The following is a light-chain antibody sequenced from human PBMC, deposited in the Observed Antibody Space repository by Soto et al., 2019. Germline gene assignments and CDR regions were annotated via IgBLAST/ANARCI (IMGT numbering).Light chain of an antibody. CDR1: QAIDSW. CDR3: QQTLSFPPT. J-gene: IGKJ1*01. CDR2: TGS. Sequence: DIQMTQSPSSVSASVGDRVTITCRASQAIDSWLAWYQQKPGEAPKLLIFTGSLLHSGVPPRFSGSGSGTDFTLTISSLQPEEFATYYCQQTLSFPPTFGQGTKVDIK. V-gene: IGKV1-12*01.